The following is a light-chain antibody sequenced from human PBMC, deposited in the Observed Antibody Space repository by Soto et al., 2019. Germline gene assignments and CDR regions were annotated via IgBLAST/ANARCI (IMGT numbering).Light chain of an antibody. V-gene: IGLV2-14*01. CDR2: EVS. CDR1: SSDVGGYNY. J-gene: IGLJ1*01. Sequence: QSVLTQPASVSGSPGQSITISCIGTSSDVGGYNYVSWYQQHPGKAPKLMIYEVSNRPSGVSNRFSGSKSGNTASLTISGLQAEDEADYYCSSYTSSSTLAYVFGTGTKLTVL. CDR3: SSYTSSSTLAYV.